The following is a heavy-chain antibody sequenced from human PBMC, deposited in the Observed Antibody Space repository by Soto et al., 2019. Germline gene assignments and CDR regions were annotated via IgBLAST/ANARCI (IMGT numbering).Heavy chain of an antibody. CDR1: GFTLSNAW. CDR3: ARVRFCSSTNSLDLFAF. J-gene: IGHJ3*01. V-gene: IGHV3-23*01. D-gene: IGHD2-2*01. Sequence: GRSLKISSAAYGFTLSNAWVSWFRQAPGKGLEWVSVMSGSGSSTYYADSVKGRFTISRDSSKNTLYLQMNSLRVEDTALYYCARVRFCSSTNSLDLFAFRAPGTLVTGS. CDR2: MSGSGSST.